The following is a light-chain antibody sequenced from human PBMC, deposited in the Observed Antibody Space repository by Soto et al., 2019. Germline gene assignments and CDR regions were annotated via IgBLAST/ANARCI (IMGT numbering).Light chain of an antibody. CDR3: QQYGSTPLT. CDR2: GAS. V-gene: IGKV3-20*01. J-gene: IGKJ4*01. Sequence: EIVLTQSPGTLSLSPGGRATLSCRASQSVGRNYVAWYQQKTGQAPRLLIYGASSRASGIPDRFSGSGSGADFTLSITRLEPEDFAVYYCQQYGSTPLTFGGGTKVEIK. CDR1: QSVGRNY.